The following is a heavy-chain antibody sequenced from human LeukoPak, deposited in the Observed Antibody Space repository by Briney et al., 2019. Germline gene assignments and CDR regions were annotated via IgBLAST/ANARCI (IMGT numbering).Heavy chain of an antibody. CDR1: GFTFSSYG. J-gene: IGHJ6*02. CDR2: IWYDGSNK. CDR3: ARDYYDSSGYYWEYYYYYGMDV. Sequence: GGSLRLSCAASGFTFSSYGMHWVRQAPGKGLEWVAVIWYDGSNKFYADSVKGRFTISRDNSKNTLYLQMNSLRAEDTAVYYCARDYYDSSGYYWEYYYYYGMDVWGQGTTVTVSS. V-gene: IGHV3-33*01. D-gene: IGHD3-22*01.